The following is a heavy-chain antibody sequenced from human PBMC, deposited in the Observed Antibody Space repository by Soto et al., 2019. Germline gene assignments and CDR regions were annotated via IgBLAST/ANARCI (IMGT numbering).Heavy chain of an antibody. CDR3: ARPSNDYGDQLGVYGMDV. J-gene: IGHJ6*02. Sequence: PGESLKISCKGSGYSFTSYWISWVRQMPGKGLEWMGRIDPSDSYTNYSPSFQGHVTISADKSVSTAYLQWSSLKASDTAMYYCARPSNDYGDQLGVYGMDVWGQGTTVTVSS. V-gene: IGHV5-10-1*01. D-gene: IGHD4-17*01. CDR1: GYSFTSYW. CDR2: IDPSDSYT.